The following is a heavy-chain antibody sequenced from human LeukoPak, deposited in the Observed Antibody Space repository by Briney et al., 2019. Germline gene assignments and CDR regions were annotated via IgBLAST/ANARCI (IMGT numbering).Heavy chain of an antibody. Sequence: KPGGSLRLSCAASGFTFSSYSMNWVRQAPGKGLEWVSSISSTSSYIYYADSVKGRFTISRDNAKNSLYLQMNSLRAEDTAVYYCARDTEYYYDYAFDIWGQGTMVTVSS. CDR2: ISSTSSYI. CDR3: ARDTEYYYDYAFDI. CDR1: GFTFSSYS. V-gene: IGHV3-21*01. D-gene: IGHD3-22*01. J-gene: IGHJ3*02.